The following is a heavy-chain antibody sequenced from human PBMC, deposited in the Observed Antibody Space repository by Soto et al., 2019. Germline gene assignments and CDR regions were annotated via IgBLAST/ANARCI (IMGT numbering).Heavy chain of an antibody. Sequence: QVQLVQSGAEVRKPGASVRVSCKASGYSFTSYGISWVRQAPGRGLEWMGWISAYTGDTKYTQNFQGRVTLTTDTSASTVYMDLGSLRFDDTAVYYCARTYSSGWSLSPSDYWGQGTLVTVSS. CDR3: ARTYSSGWSLSPSDY. J-gene: IGHJ4*02. CDR1: GYSFTSYG. CDR2: ISAYTGDT. V-gene: IGHV1-18*04. D-gene: IGHD6-19*01.